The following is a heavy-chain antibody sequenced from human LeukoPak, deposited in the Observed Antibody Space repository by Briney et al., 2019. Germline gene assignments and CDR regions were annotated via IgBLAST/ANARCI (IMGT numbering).Heavy chain of an antibody. D-gene: IGHD2-21*02. V-gene: IGHV4-59*02. CDR1: GVSVSSYY. CDR2: IYYSGST. CDR3: ARVPARRVVTTPTYFDS. J-gene: IGHJ4*01. Sequence: SETLSLTCTVSGVSVSSYYWSWIRQPPGEGLEWIGYIYYSGSTNYNPSLKSRVTISVDTSKNQFSLKLSSVTAADTAVYYCARVPARRVVTTPTYFDSWGQGTLVTVSS.